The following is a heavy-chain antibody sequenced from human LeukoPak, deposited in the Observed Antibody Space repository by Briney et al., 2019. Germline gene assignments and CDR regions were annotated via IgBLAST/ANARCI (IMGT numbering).Heavy chain of an antibody. CDR3: ARDAPTYCSSTSCYKGDDNWFDP. V-gene: IGHV4-34*01. J-gene: IGHJ5*02. Sequence: SETLSLTCAVYGGSFSGYYWGWIRQPPGKGLEWIGEINHSGSTNYNPSLKSRVTMSVDTSKNQFSLKLSSVTAADTAVYYCARDAPTYCSSTSCYKGDDNWFDPWGQGTLVTVSS. CDR2: INHSGST. CDR1: GGSFSGYY. D-gene: IGHD2-2*02.